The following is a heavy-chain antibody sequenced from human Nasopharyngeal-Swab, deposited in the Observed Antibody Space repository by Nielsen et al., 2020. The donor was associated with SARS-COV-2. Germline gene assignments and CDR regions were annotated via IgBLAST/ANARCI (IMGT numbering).Heavy chain of an antibody. V-gene: IGHV3-33*01. CDR3: ARNVYYHDARTLDY. CDR2: IWYDGSNK. Sequence: GESLKISCAASGFTFSSYGMHWVRQAPGKGLEWVAVIWYDGSNKYYADSVKGRFTISRDNSKNTLYLQMNSLRAEDTAVYYCARNVYYHDARTLDYWGQGTLVTVSS. D-gene: IGHD3-22*01. J-gene: IGHJ4*02. CDR1: GFTFSSYG.